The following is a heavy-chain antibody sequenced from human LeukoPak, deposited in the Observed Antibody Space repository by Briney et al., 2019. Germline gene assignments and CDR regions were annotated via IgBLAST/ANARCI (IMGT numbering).Heavy chain of an antibody. CDR2: IYYSGST. Sequence: PSETLSLTCTVSGGSISSYYWSWIRQPPGKGLEWIGYIYYSGSTNYNPSLKSRVTISVETSKNEFSLKLRSVTAADTAVYYCASQVVITKRVDYWGQGTLVTVSS. CDR3: ASQVVITKRVDY. J-gene: IGHJ4*02. V-gene: IGHV4-59*01. D-gene: IGHD3-22*01. CDR1: GGSISSYY.